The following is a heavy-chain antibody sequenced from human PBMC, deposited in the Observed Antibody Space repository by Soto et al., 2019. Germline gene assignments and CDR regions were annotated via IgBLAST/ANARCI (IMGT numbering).Heavy chain of an antibody. CDR3: ARGLVPAAKTSLNDY. Sequence: GGSLRLSCAASGFTFNSYAMTWVRQAPGKGLEWVSTISDDGGSTYYADSVKGRFTISRDNSKKTLFLQMNSLRVEDTAVYYCARGLVPAAKTSLNDYWGQGTLVTVSS. J-gene: IGHJ4*02. V-gene: IGHV3-23*01. CDR1: GFTFNSYA. CDR2: ISDDGGST. D-gene: IGHD2-2*01.